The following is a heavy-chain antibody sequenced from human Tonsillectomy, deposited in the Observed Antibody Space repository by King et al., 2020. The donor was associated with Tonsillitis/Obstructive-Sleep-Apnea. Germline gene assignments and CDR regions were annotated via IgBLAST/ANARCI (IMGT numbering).Heavy chain of an antibody. J-gene: IGHJ5*02. CDR1: GFSLSTSGVG. CDR3: AYRPDCSGGSCYENWFDP. Sequence: ITLKESGPTLVKPTQTLTLTCTFSGFSLSTSGVGVGWIRQPPGKALEWLALIYWDDDKRYSPSLKSRLTITKDTSKNQVVLTMTNMDPVDTATYYCAYRPDCSGGSCYENWFDPWGQGTLVTVSS. V-gene: IGHV2-5*02. D-gene: IGHD2-15*01. CDR2: IYWDDDK.